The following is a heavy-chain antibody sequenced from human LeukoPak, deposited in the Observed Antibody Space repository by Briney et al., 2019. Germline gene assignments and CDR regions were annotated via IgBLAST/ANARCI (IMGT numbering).Heavy chain of an antibody. J-gene: IGHJ4*02. CDR2: ISPDSNYI. CDR1: GFTFSTYS. CDR3: ARVALGVAGVLTFDY. Sequence: GGSLRLSCAASGFTFSTYSTAWVRQAPGKGLEWVSSISPDSNYIYYADSLKGRFTISRDNAKISLYLQMNSLRADDTAVYYCARVALGVAGVLTFDYWGRGTLVIVSS. V-gene: IGHV3-21*01. D-gene: IGHD6-19*01.